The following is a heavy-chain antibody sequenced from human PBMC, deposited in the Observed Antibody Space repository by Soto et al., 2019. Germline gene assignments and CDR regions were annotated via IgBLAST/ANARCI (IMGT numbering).Heavy chain of an antibody. V-gene: IGHV1-69*13. CDR2: ISAISDTT. J-gene: IGHJ6*02. D-gene: IGHD2-2*01. Sequence: ASVKVSCKASGYTFTSYGISWVRQAPGQGLEWMGWISAISDTTNYAQKFQGRVTITADESTSTAYMELSSLRSEDTAVYYCARSQGSSTSLEIYYYYYYGMDVWGQGTTVTVSS. CDR3: ARSQGSSTSLEIYYYYYYGMDV. CDR1: GYTFTSYG.